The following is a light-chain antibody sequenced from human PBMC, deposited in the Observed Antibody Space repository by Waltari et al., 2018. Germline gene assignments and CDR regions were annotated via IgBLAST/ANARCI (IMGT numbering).Light chain of an antibody. CDR3: QSYDTSLSVV. V-gene: IGLV1-40*01. J-gene: IGLJ3*02. CDR1: GPNIGAGYA. CDR2: GSS. Sequence: QSVLTQPPSVSGAPGQRVTIPCTGRGPNIGAGYAVHWYQHLPRAAPKLLIYGSSSRPLGVPDRFFGSTSGTSASLAITGLQAEDEGDYYCQSYDTSLSVVFGGGTKLTVL.